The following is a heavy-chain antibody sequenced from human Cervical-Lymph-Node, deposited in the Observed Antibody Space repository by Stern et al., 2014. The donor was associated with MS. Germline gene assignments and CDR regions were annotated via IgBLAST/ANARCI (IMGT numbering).Heavy chain of an antibody. V-gene: IGHV1-46*01. CDR3: ARLRGYNVLTGYLDY. CDR2: INPSGDST. Sequence: VQLVQSGAEVKKPGASVKISCKASGYTFTNYYMHLVRQAPGQGLEWVGIINPSGDSTSYAQKFEGRVTMTRDTSTSTVNMELSSLTSGDTAVYYCARLRGYNVLTGYLDYWGQGTLVTVSS. CDR1: GYTFTNYY. D-gene: IGHD3-9*01. J-gene: IGHJ4*02.